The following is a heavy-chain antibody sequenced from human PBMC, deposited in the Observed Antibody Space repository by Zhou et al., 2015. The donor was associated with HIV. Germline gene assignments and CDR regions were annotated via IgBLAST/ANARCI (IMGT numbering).Heavy chain of an antibody. V-gene: IGHV1-2*04. CDR2: INPNSGDT. J-gene: IGHJ4*02. Sequence: QVQLVQSGAEVKKPGASVKVSCKASGYTFTSYYMHWVRQAPGQGLEWMGWINPNSGDTNYAQKFQGWVTMTRDTSISTAYMELSRLRSDDTAVYYCARGGYQYYFDYVGQGTLVTVSS. CDR1: GYTFTSYY. D-gene: IGHD2-2*01. CDR3: ARGGYQYYFDY.